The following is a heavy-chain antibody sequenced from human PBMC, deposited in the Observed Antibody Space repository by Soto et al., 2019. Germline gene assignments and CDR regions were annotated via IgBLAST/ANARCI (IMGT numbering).Heavy chain of an antibody. J-gene: IGHJ6*02. CDR1: GGSVSSSSYY. Sequence: SETLSLTCTVSGGSVSSSSYYWGWIRQPPGKGLEWIGSIYYSGSTYYNPSLKSRVTISVDTSKNQFSLNLSSVTAADTAVYYCGSPGKTTAGTLLAYYYYAMAVWGQGTKVTVSS. V-gene: IGHV4-39*01. D-gene: IGHD1-1*01. CDR3: GSPGKTTAGTLLAYYYYAMAV. CDR2: IYYSGST.